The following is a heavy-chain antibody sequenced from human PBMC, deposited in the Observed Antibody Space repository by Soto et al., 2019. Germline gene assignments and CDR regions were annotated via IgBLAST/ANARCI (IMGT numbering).Heavy chain of an antibody. D-gene: IGHD1-26*01. CDR2: IYWNDDK. CDR1: GFSLSTSGVG. CDR3: AHRRREGATLRDGDAFDS. Sequence: GPTLVNPTQTLTLTCTFSGFSLSTSGVGVGWIRQPPGKALEWLALIYWNDDKRYSPSLKSRLTITKDTSKNQVVLTMTNMDPVDTATYYCAHRRREGATLRDGDAFDSWGQGTTVTV. V-gene: IGHV2-5*01. J-gene: IGHJ3*02.